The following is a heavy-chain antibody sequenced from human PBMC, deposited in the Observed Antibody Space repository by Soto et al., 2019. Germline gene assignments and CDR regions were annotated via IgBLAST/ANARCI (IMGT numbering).Heavy chain of an antibody. J-gene: IGHJ5*02. Sequence: EVQLVESGGGLVQPGGSLRLSCAASGFTFSSYSMNWVRQAPGKGLEWVSYISSSSSTIYYADSVKGRFTISRDNAKDSLYLQMYSLRDEDTAVYYCAREGGSLNWFDPWGQGTLVTVSS. CDR2: ISSSSSTI. V-gene: IGHV3-48*02. CDR3: AREGGSLNWFDP. D-gene: IGHD1-26*01. CDR1: GFTFSSYS.